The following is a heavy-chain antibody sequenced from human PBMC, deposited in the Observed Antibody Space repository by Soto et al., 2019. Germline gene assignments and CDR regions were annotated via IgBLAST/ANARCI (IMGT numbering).Heavy chain of an antibody. J-gene: IGHJ4*02. V-gene: IGHV1-69*02. D-gene: IGHD3-10*01. Sequence: SVKVSCKASGGTFSSYTISWVRQAPGQGLEWMGRIIPILGIANYAQKFQGRVTITADKSTSTAYMELSSLRSEDTAVYYCARTNYYGSGNVDYWGQGTLVTVSS. CDR3: ARTNYYGSGNVDY. CDR2: IIPILGIA. CDR1: GGTFSSYT.